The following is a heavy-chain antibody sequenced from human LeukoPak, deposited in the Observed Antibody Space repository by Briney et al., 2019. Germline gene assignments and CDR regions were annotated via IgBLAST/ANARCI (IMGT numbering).Heavy chain of an antibody. V-gene: IGHV3-23*01. CDR1: GFTFNNHA. Sequence: PGGSLRLSCAASGFTFNNHAMNWVRQAPGKGLEWVSSVSGNGDGTYYADSVKGRFTISRDNSKNTLYLQMNSLRAEDTAVYYCARTSMEWLLTACWFDPWGQGTLVTVSS. D-gene: IGHD3-3*01. CDR3: ARTSMEWLLTACWFDP. J-gene: IGHJ5*02. CDR2: VSGNGDGT.